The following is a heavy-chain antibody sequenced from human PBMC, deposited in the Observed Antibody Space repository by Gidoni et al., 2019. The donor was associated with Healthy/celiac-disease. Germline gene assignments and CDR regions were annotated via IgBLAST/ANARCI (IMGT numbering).Heavy chain of an antibody. V-gene: IGHV4-4*07. Sequence: QVQLQESGPGLVKPSATLSLTCTVSGGSISSDYWSWIRQPAGKGLEWIGRIYTSGSTNYNPSLKSRVTMSVDTSKNQFSLKLSAVTAADTAVYYCARDETGATLHDAFDIWGQGTMVTVSS. J-gene: IGHJ3*02. D-gene: IGHD1-26*01. CDR1: GGSISSDY. CDR3: ARDETGATLHDAFDI. CDR2: IYTSGST.